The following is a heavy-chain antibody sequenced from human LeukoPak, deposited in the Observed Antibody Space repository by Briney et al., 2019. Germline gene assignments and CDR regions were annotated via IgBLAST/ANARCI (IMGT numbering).Heavy chain of an antibody. CDR2: ISGSGGST. CDR1: GFTFSSYA. Sequence: GGSLRLSCAASGFTFSSYAMSCVRQAPGKGLEWVSAISGSGGSTYYADSVKGRFTISRDDSKNTLYLQMNSLRAEDTAVYYCAKGNADKPPYASWQWYYWGQGTLVTVSS. CDR3: AKGNADKPPYASWQWYY. V-gene: IGHV3-23*01. D-gene: IGHD2-2*01. J-gene: IGHJ4*02.